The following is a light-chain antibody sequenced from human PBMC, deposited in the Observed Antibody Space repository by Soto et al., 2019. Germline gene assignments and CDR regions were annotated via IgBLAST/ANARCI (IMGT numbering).Light chain of an antibody. CDR3: MQRIQLPET. Sequence: DVVLTQTPLSLSVTPGQPASISCKSSQSLLHSNGKTFFYWYLQKPGQSPQLLFYGLSDRCSGVPDRFSRSRSGTDFTLKISRVEAEDVGVYYCMQRIQLPETFGQGTRLEIK. V-gene: IGKV2D-29*02. CDR1: QSLLHSNGKTF. J-gene: IGKJ2*01. CDR2: GLS.